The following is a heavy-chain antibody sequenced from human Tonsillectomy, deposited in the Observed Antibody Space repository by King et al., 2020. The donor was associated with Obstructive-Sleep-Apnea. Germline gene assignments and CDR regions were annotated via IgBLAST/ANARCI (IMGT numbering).Heavy chain of an antibody. CDR1: GFTFSSYA. Sequence: VQLVESGGGVVQPGRSLRLYCAASGFTFSSYAMHWVRQAPGKGLEWVAGISYDGTNENYADSVKGRFTISRDNSKNSLYLQLNSLRPEDTAVYHCSRARDGYNLLDYWGLGTLVTVSS. V-gene: IGHV3-30*04. J-gene: IGHJ4*02. CDR3: SRARDGYNLLDY. D-gene: IGHD5-24*01. CDR2: ISYDGTNE.